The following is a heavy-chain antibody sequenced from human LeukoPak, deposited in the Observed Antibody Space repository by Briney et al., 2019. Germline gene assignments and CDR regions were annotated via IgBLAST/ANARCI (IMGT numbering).Heavy chain of an antibody. CDR3: AKESRITIFGVVILWFDP. D-gene: IGHD3-3*01. V-gene: IGHV3-23*01. CDR2: ISGSAGST. CDR1: GFTFSSYA. J-gene: IGHJ5*02. Sequence: GGSLRLSCAASGFTFSSYAMSWVRQAPGKGLEWVSAISGSAGSTYYADSVKGRFTISRDNSKNTLYLQMNSLRAEDTAVYYCAKESRITIFGVVILWFDPWGQGTLVTVSS.